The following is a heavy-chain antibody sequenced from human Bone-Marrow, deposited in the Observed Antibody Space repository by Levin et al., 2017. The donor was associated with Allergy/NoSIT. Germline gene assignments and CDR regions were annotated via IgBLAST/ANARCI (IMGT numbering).Heavy chain of an antibody. D-gene: IGHD4-23*01. J-gene: IGHJ4*02. V-gene: IGHV3-74*01. CDR2: INGAGSST. CDR1: GFTFSDHW. CDR3: RGRALVGSRWQRDFDS. Sequence: QSGGSLRLSCAASGFTFSDHWMHWIRQTPGKGPVWVSRINGAGSSTGYADSAKGRFITFRDNTQNTLNLQMDSRRVEDSGVYFCRGRALVGSRWQRDFDSWGQGPLVTVSS.